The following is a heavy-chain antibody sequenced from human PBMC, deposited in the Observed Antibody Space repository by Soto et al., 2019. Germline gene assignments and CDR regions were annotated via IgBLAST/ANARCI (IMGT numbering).Heavy chain of an antibody. CDR1: GGSISGHY. J-gene: IGHJ4*01. V-gene: IGHV4-59*11. D-gene: IGHD6-19*01. Sequence: PSETLSLTCTVSGGSISGHYLIWIRQPPGKRLEWIGYIFYSGSTDYNPSLKSRVTMSVDTSKNQFSLELSSVTAADTAVYYCARVGSSGWSPDYWGHGTLVTVSS. CDR3: ARVGSSGWSPDY. CDR2: IFYSGST.